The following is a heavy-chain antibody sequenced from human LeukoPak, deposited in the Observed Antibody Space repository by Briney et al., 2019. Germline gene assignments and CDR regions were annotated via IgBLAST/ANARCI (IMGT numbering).Heavy chain of an antibody. D-gene: IGHD6-6*01. J-gene: IGHJ6*02. Sequence: GGPLRLSCAASGFTFTASDLIWLRQAPGKGLEGVAKISDSAAHYADSVKGRFIISRDTSKNILFLQMNSLRAEDTAVYYCAKRGGSSSSWYYAIEDWGQGTTVTVSS. CDR3: AKRGGSSSSWYYAIED. V-gene: IGHV3-23*01. CDR1: GFTFTASD. CDR2: ISDSAA.